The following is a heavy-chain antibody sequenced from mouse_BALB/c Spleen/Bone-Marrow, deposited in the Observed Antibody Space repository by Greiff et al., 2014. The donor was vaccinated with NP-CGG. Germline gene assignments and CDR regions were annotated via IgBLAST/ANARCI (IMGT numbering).Heavy chain of an antibody. V-gene: IGHV2-2*01. CDR2: IWSGGST. D-gene: IGHD2-2*01. CDR1: GFSLTTYG. J-gene: IGHJ1*01. Sequence: QVQQQQSGPGLVKPSQSLSITCTVSGFSLTTYGLHWIRQSPGKGLEWLGVIWSGGSTDYNAAFISRLIITKDNSKNQVFFKMNSLQTDDTAIYYCVRKGYTGYFDVWGAGTTVTVSS. CDR3: VRKGYTGYFDV.